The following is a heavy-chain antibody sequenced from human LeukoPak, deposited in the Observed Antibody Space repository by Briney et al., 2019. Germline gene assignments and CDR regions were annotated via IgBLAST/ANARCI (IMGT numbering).Heavy chain of an antibody. CDR1: GFTLSSTD. D-gene: IGHD3-22*01. CDR2: IGPDGDT. CDR3: AKAGDSSGYYHDAFDI. J-gene: IGHJ3*02. V-gene: IGHV3-13*01. Sequence: GGSLRLSCPVSGFTLSSTDMHWVRQVQGKGLEWVSHIGPDGDTHYPDSVKGRFTISRDNSKNTLYLQMNSLRAEDTAVYYCAKAGDSSGYYHDAFDIWGQGTMVTVSS.